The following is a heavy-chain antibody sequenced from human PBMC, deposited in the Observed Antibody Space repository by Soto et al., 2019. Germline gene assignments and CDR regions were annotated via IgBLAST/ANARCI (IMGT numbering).Heavy chain of an antibody. D-gene: IGHD2-21*02. CDR1: GGSISSCY. J-gene: IGHJ6*02. Sequence: DTLSLTGTVSGGSISSCYWSWIRRPPGKGLEWIGYIYYSGSTNYNPSLKSRVTISVDTSKNQFSLKLNSVTAADTAVYYCARDLWGYCGTDCYPLDVWGQGTTVTVSS. V-gene: IGHV4-59*01. CDR3: ARDLWGYCGTDCYPLDV. CDR2: IYYSGST.